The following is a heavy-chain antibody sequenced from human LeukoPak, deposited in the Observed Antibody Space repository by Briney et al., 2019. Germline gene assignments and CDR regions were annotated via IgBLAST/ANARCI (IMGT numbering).Heavy chain of an antibody. V-gene: IGHV3-74*01. J-gene: IGHJ4*01. CDR2: LAVDGSGT. D-gene: IGHD1-1*01. CDR1: GFTFSRYA. Sequence: GGSLRLSCAASGFTFSRYAMHWVRQTPGMGLVWVSRLAVDGSGTNYADSVKGRFTISRDNAKNTVYLQMSSLRAEDTAVYYCARDGFTGPTTAYLDHWGQGTLVTVSS. CDR3: ARDGFTGPTTAYLDH.